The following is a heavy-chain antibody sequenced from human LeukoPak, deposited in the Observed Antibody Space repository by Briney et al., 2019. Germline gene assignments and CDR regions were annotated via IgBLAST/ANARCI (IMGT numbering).Heavy chain of an antibody. CDR2: ISGSGGST. J-gene: IGHJ6*03. Sequence: GGSLRLSCAASGLTFSSYGMSWVRQAPGKGLEWVSAISGSGGSTYYADSVKGRFTISRDNSKNTLYLQMNSLRAEDTGVYYCAKDRYCSSTSCYGSYYYYYMDVWGKGTTVTISS. CDR1: GLTFSSYG. CDR3: AKDRYCSSTSCYGSYYYYYMDV. D-gene: IGHD2-2*01. V-gene: IGHV3-23*01.